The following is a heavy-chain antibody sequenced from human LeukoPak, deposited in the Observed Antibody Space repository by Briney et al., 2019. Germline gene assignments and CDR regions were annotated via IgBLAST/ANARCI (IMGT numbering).Heavy chain of an antibody. CDR1: GGSISSYY. CDR2: IYYSGSI. Sequence: SETLPLTCTVSGGSISSYYWSWIRQPPGKGLEWIGYIYYSGSINYNPSLKSRVTISLDTSKTQFSLKLSSVAAADTAVYYCARCSSIFLFGYWDQGTLVTVSS. J-gene: IGHJ4*02. V-gene: IGHV4-59*01. D-gene: IGHD6-13*01. CDR3: ARCSSIFLFGY.